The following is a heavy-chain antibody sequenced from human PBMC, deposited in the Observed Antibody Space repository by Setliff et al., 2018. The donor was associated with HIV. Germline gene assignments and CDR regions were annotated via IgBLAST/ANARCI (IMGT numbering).Heavy chain of an antibody. CDR1: GGSFNNYS. V-gene: IGHV4-34*01. J-gene: IGHJ2*01. CDR2: ISHSGST. Sequence: PSETLSLTCGVFGGSFNNYSWNWFRQPPGRGLEWIGEISHSGSTSYNSSLKSRVTMSVDTAKNQFSLEVRSLTAADTAVYYCARDQRLQGVQPPYWYFDLWGRGTLVTVSS. CDR3: ARDQRLQGVQPPYWYFDL. D-gene: IGHD2-2*01.